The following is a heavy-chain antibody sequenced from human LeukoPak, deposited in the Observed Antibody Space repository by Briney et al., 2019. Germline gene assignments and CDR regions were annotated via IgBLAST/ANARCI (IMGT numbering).Heavy chain of an antibody. CDR1: GGTFSSYA. CDR3: ARDLTYYYDSSGYYSDY. CDR2: IIPILGTA. D-gene: IGHD3-22*01. V-gene: IGHV1-69*10. Sequence: ASVKVSCKASGGTFSSYAISWVRQAPGQGLEWMGGIIPILGTANYAQKLQGRVTMTTDTSTSTAYMELRSLRSDDTAVYYCARDLTYYYDSSGYYSDYWGQGTLVTVSS. J-gene: IGHJ4*02.